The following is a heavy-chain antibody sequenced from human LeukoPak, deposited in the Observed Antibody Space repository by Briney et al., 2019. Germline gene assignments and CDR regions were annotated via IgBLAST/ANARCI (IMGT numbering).Heavy chain of an antibody. D-gene: IGHD3-10*01. Sequence: SETLSLTCTVSGGSISSSSYYWSWIRQPAGKGLEWIGRIYTSGSTNYNPSLKSRVTMSVDTSKNQFSLKLSSVTAADTAVYYCAREGVWFGELFFPQRYYYYYMDVWGKGTTVTISS. V-gene: IGHV4-61*02. CDR1: GGSISSSSYY. J-gene: IGHJ6*03. CDR2: IYTSGST. CDR3: AREGVWFGELFFPQRYYYYYMDV.